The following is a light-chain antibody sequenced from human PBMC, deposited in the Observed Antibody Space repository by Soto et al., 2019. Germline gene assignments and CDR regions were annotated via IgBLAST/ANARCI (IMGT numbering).Light chain of an antibody. CDR1: QSVSSSY. CDR3: QQYGSSPRT. CDR2: GAS. J-gene: IGKJ5*01. V-gene: IGKV3-20*01. Sequence: EIVLTQSPGTLSLSPGERATLSCRASQSVSSSYSAWYQQKPGRAPRLLISGASTRATGIPDRVSGSGSETDFTLTIARLEPEDFAVYYCQQYGSSPRTFGQGTRLEIK.